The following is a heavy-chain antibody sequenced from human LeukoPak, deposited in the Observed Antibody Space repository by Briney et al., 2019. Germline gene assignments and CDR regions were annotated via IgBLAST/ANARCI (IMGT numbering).Heavy chain of an antibody. CDR2: IIPIFGTA. J-gene: IGHJ4*02. CDR3: ARDNSAGGYDAPGYFDY. CDR1: GGTFSSYA. Sequence: SVKVSCKASGGTFSSYAISWVRQAPGQGLEWMGGIIPIFGTANYAQKFQGRVTITADKSTSTAYMELSSLRSEDTAVYYCARDNSAGGYDAPGYFDYWGQGTLVTVSS. D-gene: IGHD5-12*01. V-gene: IGHV1-69*06.